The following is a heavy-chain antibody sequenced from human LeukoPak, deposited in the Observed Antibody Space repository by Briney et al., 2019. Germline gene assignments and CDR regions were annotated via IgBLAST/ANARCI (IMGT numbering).Heavy chain of an antibody. CDR2: INPNSGGT. D-gene: IGHD2-15*01. CDR1: GYTFTGYY. CDR3: ARLNPKYCSVGSCPDD. Sequence: ASVKVSCKASGYTFTGYYMHWVRQAPGQGLEWMGRINPNSGGTNYAQKFQGRVTMTRDTSISTAYMELSRLRSVDTAVYYCARLNPKYCSVGSCPDDWGQGTLVTVSS. V-gene: IGHV1-2*06. J-gene: IGHJ4*02.